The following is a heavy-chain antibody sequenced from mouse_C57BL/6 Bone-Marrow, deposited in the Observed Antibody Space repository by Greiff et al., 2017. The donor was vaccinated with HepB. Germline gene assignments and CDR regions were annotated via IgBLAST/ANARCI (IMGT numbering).Heavy chain of an antibody. D-gene: IGHD1-1*01. CDR1: GYAFTNYL. Sequence: VQLQQSGAELVRPGTSVKVSCKASGYAFTNYLIEWVKQRPGQGLEWIGVINPGSGGTNYNEKFKGKATLTADKSSSTAYMQLSSLTSDDSAVYFCARSADGSRRGDYWGQGTSVTVSS. V-gene: IGHV1-54*01. CDR3: ARSADGSRRGDY. J-gene: IGHJ4*01. CDR2: INPGSGGT.